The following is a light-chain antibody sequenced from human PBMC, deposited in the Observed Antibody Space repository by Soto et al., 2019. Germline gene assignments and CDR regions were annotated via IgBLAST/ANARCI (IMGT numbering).Light chain of an antibody. J-gene: IGLJ1*01. CDR1: SRDVGAYNY. CDR2: GVS. V-gene: IGLV2-14*03. Sequence: QSALTRPASVSGSPGQSIAISCTGTSRDVGAYNYVSWYQQHPGKAPKLIIHGVSNRPSGVPDRFSGSKSGSTASLTISGLQTEDEADYSCSSYTNSDTYVFGTGTKVTVL. CDR3: SSYTNSDTYV.